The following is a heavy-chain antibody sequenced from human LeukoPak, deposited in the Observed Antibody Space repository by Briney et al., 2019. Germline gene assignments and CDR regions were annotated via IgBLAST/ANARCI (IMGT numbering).Heavy chain of an antibody. CDR3: ARDLEDCSGGSCYSWFDP. D-gene: IGHD2-15*01. CDR1: GGTFSSYA. Sequence: SVNVSCKASGGTFSSYAISWVRQAPGQGLEWMGRIIPILGIANYAQKFQGRVTITADKSTSTAYMELSSLRSEDTAVYYCARDLEDCSGGSCYSWFDPWGQGTLVTVSS. J-gene: IGHJ5*02. V-gene: IGHV1-69*04. CDR2: IIPILGIA.